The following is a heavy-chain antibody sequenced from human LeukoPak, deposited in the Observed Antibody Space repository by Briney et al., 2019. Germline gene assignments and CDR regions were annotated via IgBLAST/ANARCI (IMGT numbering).Heavy chain of an antibody. CDR1: GYTFTGYY. D-gene: IGHD4-17*01. CDR2: INPNSGGT. J-gene: IGHJ3*02. CDR3: ASTTVVTRNDAFDI. V-gene: IGHV1-2*02. Sequence: ASVKVSCKASGYTFTGYYMHWVRQAPGQGLAWMGWINPNSGGTNYAQKFQGRVTMTRDMSISTAYMELSRLRSDDTAVYYCASTTVVTRNDAFDIWGQGTMVTVSS.